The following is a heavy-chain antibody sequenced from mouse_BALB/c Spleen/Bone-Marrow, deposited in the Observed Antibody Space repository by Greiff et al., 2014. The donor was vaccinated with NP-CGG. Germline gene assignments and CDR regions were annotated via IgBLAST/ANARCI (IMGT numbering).Heavy chain of an antibody. V-gene: IGHV3-2*02. Sequence: EVQLQQSGPGLVKPSQSLSLTCTVTGYSITSDYAWNWIRQFPGNKLEWMGYISYSGSTSYNPSLKSRISFTRDTSKNQFFLQLNSVTTEDTATYYCARYDYDVWYFDYWGQGTTLTVSS. J-gene: IGHJ2*01. CDR1: GYSITSDYA. CDR3: ARYDYDVWYFDY. CDR2: ISYSGST. D-gene: IGHD2-4*01.